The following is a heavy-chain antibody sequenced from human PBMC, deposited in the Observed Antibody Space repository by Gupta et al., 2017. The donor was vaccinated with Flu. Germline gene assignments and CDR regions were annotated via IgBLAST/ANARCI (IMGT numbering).Heavy chain of an antibody. D-gene: IGHD2-2*01. CDR2: INPSGGST. V-gene: IGHV1-46*01. J-gene: IGHJ3*02. CDR3: ARAGSSTSYYLTSDAFDI. Sequence: QGLEWMGIINPSGGSTSYEKKFQGRVTMTRDTSTSTVYMELSSLRSEDTAVYYCARAGSSTSYYLTSDAFDIWGQGTMVTVSS.